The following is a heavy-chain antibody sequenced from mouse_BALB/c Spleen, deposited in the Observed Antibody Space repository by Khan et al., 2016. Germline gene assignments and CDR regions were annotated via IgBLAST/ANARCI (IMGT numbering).Heavy chain of an antibody. CDR3: ARGIYDYGFAY. Sequence: VQLQQSVAELVKPGASVKLSCTASGFNIKDTYIHWVKQRPEQGLEWIGRIDPANDNTKYDPRFQGKATITADTSSNTAYLQLSSLTSEDTAVYFCARGIYDYGFAYWGQGTLVSVSA. J-gene: IGHJ3*01. CDR2: IDPANDNT. V-gene: IGHV14-3*02. D-gene: IGHD2-4*01. CDR1: GFNIKDTY.